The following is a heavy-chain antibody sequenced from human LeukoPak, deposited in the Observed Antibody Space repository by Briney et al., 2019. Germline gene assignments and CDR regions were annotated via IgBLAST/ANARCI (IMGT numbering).Heavy chain of an antibody. CDR3: ARGGSMSGYPRWGWFDP. Sequence: KPSETLSLTCTVSGGSISSYYWSWIRQPAGKGLEWIGRIYTSGSTNYNPSLKSRVTMSVDTSKNQFSLKLSSVTAADTAVYYCARGGSMSGYPRWGWFDPWGQGTLVTVSS. J-gene: IGHJ5*02. CDR2: IYTSGST. D-gene: IGHD5-12*01. CDR1: GGSISSYY. V-gene: IGHV4-4*07.